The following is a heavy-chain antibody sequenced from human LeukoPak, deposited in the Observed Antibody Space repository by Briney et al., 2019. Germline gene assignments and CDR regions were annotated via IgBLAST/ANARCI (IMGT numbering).Heavy chain of an antibody. CDR3: ARDLDGYYGSGITWFDP. J-gene: IGHJ5*02. CDR1: GFTFSSYA. CDR2: ISYDGSNK. V-gene: IGHV3-30*04. D-gene: IGHD3-10*01. Sequence: GGSLRLSCAASGFTFSSYAMHWVRQAPGKGLEWVAVISYDGSNKYYADSVKGRFTISGDNSKNTLYLQMNSLRAEDTAVYYCARDLDGYYGSGITWFDPWGQGTLVTVSS.